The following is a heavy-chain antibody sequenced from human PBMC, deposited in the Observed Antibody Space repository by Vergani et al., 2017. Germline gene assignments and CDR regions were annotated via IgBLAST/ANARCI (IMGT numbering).Heavy chain of an antibody. D-gene: IGHD6-13*01. Sequence: EVQLVESGGGLVQPGGSLRLSCAASGFTFSSYWMSWVRQAPGKGREWVANIKQDGSEKYYVDSVKGRFTISRDNAKNSLYLQMNSLRAEDTAVYYCAKAAAGRGGMIDYWGQGTLVTVSS. CDR1: GFTFSSYW. J-gene: IGHJ4*02. CDR2: IKQDGSEK. V-gene: IGHV3-7*03. CDR3: AKAAAGRGGMIDY.